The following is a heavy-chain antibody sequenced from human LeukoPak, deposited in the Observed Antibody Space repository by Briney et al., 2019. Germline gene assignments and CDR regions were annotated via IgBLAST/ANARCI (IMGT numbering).Heavy chain of an antibody. J-gene: IGHJ4*02. Sequence: PGGSLRLSCAVSGITLSNYGMSWVRQAPGEGLEGVAGLSGSGGDTKYADSVKGRFNTSRQNDKNTVSLQMNSLRAEDTAVYFCAKRGVVIRVILGGFHKEAYYFDSWGQGALVTVSS. D-gene: IGHD3-10*01. CDR3: AKRGVVIRVILGGFHKEAYYFDS. CDR1: GITLSNYG. CDR2: LSGSGGDT. V-gene: IGHV3-23*01.